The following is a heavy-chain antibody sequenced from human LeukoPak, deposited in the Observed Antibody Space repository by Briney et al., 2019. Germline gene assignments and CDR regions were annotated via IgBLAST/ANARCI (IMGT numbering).Heavy chain of an antibody. Sequence: GASVKVSCKASGYTFTGYYMHWVRQATGQGLEWMGWINPNSCGTNYQGRVTMTRDTSISTAYMELSRLRSDDTAVYYCARAAIYGSGNVDFDYWGQGTLVTVSS. CDR3: ARAAIYGSGNVDFDY. V-gene: IGHV1-2*02. CDR1: GYTFTGYY. J-gene: IGHJ4*02. D-gene: IGHD3-3*01. CDR2: INPNSCGT.